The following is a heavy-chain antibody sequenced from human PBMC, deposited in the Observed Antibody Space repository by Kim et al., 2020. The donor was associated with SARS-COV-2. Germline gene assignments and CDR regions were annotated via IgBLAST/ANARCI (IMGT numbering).Heavy chain of an antibody. J-gene: IGHJ3*02. CDR3: ARALGGQYSSLPSGAAVGAFDI. V-gene: IGHV4-31*03. Sequence: SETLSLTCTVSGGSISSGGYYWSWIRQHPGKGLEWIGYIYYSGSTYYNPSLKSRVTISVDTSKNQFSLKLSSVTAADTAVYYCARALGGQYSSLPSGAAVGAFDIWGQGTMVTVSS. CDR2: IYYSGST. CDR1: GGSISSGGYY. D-gene: IGHD6-6*01.